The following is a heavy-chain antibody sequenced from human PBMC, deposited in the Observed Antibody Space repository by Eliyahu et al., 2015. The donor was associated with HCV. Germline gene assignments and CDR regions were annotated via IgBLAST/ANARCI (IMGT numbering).Heavy chain of an antibody. Sequence: EVQLLESGGGLVQPGGSLRLSCAASGFTFSSYAMSWVRQAPGKGLGWVSAISGSGGSTYYADSVKGRFTISRDNSKNTLYLQMNSLRAEDTAVYYCAKDSSGIVVVITNFDYWGQGTLVTVSS. CDR3: AKDSSGIVVVITNFDY. CDR1: GFTFSSYA. CDR2: ISGSGGST. J-gene: IGHJ4*02. D-gene: IGHD3-22*01. V-gene: IGHV3-23*01.